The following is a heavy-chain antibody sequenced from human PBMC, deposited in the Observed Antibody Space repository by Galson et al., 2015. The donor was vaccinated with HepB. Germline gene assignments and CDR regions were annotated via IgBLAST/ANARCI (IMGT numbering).Heavy chain of an antibody. CDR1: GFTFDDYA. Sequence: SLRLSCAASGFTFDDYAMHWVRQAPGKGLEWVSGISWNSGSIGYADSVKGRFTISRDNAKNSLYLQMNSLRAEDTALYYCAKDITPLRLGYMDVWGKGTTVTVSS. CDR3: AKDITPLRLGYMDV. CDR2: ISWNSGSI. J-gene: IGHJ6*03. V-gene: IGHV3-9*01. D-gene: IGHD4-23*01.